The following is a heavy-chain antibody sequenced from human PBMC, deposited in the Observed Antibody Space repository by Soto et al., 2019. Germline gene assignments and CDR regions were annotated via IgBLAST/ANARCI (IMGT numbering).Heavy chain of an antibody. Sequence: SGGSLRLSCAASGFIFSTYTMTWVRQAPGKGLEWVSSISGSGGSTYYADSVKGRFTISRDNSENTLYLQMKSLRADDTAVYYCAKDQGIGYWGQGTLGTVSS. CDR1: GFIFSTYT. V-gene: IGHV3-23*01. CDR3: AKDQGIGY. CDR2: ISGSGGST. J-gene: IGHJ4*02.